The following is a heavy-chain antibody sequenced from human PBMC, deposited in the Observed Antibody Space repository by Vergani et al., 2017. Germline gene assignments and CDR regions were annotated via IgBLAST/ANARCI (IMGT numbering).Heavy chain of an antibody. CDR1: GFTFSSYG. J-gene: IGHJ5*02. V-gene: IGHV3-30*03. D-gene: IGHD3-10*01. Sequence: QVQLVESGGGVVQPGRSLRLSCAASGFTFSSYGMHWVRQAPGKGLEWVAVISYDGSNKYYADSVKGRFTISRDNSKNSLYLQMNNLRAEDTAVYYCARDPFPYYYGSGSFNWFDPWGQGTLVTVSS. CDR3: ARDPFPYYYGSGSFNWFDP. CDR2: ISYDGSNK.